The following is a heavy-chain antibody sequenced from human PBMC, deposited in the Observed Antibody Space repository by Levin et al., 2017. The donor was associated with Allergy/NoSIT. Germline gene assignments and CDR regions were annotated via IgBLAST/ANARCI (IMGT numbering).Heavy chain of an antibody. D-gene: IGHD4-17*01. J-gene: IGHJ3*02. CDR2: ISYDGSNK. CDR1: GFTFSSYA. CDR3: ARDTTDTVTTAGRAGFFGAGAFDI. V-gene: IGHV3-30-3*01. Sequence: PGESLKISCAASGFTFSSYAMHWVRQAPGKGLEWVAVISYDGSNKYYADSVKGRFTISRDNSKNTLYLQMNSLRAEDTAVYYCARDTTDTVTTAGRAGFFGAGAFDIWGQGTMVTVSS.